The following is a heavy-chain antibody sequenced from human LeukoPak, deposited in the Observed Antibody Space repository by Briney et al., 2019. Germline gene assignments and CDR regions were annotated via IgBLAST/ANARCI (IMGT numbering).Heavy chain of an antibody. J-gene: IGHJ6*03. V-gene: IGHV4-4*07. CDR3: ARCGDYYYYMDV. CDR1: GGSISSYY. CDR2: IYISGST. Sequence: SETLSLTCTVSGGSISSYYWSWIRQPAGKGLEWIGRIYISGSTNYNPSLKSRVTISIDTSKNQLSLKLSSVTAADTAVYYCARCGDYYYYMDVWGKGTTVTISS. D-gene: IGHD6-25*01.